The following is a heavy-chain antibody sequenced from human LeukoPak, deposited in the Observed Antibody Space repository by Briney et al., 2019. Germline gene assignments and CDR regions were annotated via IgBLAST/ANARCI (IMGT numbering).Heavy chain of an antibody. V-gene: IGHV4-34*01. Sequence: SETLSLTCAVYGGSFSGYYWSWIRQPPGKGLEWIGEINHSGSTNYNPSLKSRVTISVDTSKNQFSLKLSSVTAADTAVYYCARPAYYHDSSGYYGGGYWGQGTLVTVSS. J-gene: IGHJ4*02. CDR3: ARPAYYHDSSGYYGGGY. CDR1: GGSFSGYY. D-gene: IGHD3-22*01. CDR2: INHSGST.